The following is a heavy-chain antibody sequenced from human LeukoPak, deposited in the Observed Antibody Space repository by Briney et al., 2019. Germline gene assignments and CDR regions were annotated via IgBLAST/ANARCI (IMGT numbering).Heavy chain of an antibody. D-gene: IGHD3-22*01. CDR1: GGSISTYY. CDR3: ARGPLRPNESTGYFDY. V-gene: IGHV4-59*01. Sequence: SETLSLTYTVSGGSISTYYWSWIRQPPGKGLEWIGYIYYSGSTNYNPSLKSRVTMSVDTSKNHFSLKLNSVTAADAAVYYCARGPLRPNESTGYFDYWGQGTLVTVSS. J-gene: IGHJ4*02. CDR2: IYYSGST.